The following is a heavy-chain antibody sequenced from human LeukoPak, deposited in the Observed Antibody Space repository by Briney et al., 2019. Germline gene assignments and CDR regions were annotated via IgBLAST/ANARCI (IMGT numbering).Heavy chain of an antibody. D-gene: IGHD3-10*01. Sequence: PSETLSLTCSVSGGSISGYYWSWIRQPPGKGLEWIAYIYNSGTTNYNPSLKSRVIISVDTSKNQFSLQLSSVTAADTAVYYCARHAPSSHGTGSYPLDYWGQGTLVTVSS. CDR3: ARHAPSSHGTGSYPLDY. CDR2: IYNSGTT. CDR1: GGSISGYY. J-gene: IGHJ4*02. V-gene: IGHV4-59*08.